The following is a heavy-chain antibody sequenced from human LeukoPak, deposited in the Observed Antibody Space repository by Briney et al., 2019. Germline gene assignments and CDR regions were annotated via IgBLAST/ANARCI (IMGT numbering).Heavy chain of an antibody. Sequence: SETLSLTCTVSGYSISSGYYWGWIRQPPGKGLEWIGSIYHSGSTYYNPSLKSRVTISVDTSKNQFSLKLSSVTAADTAVYYWARVQKDYYDSSGYYGGGYYFDYWGQGTLVTVSS. D-gene: IGHD3-22*01. CDR3: ARVQKDYYDSSGYYGGGYYFDY. CDR2: IYHSGST. V-gene: IGHV4-38-2*02. CDR1: GYSISSGYY. J-gene: IGHJ4*02.